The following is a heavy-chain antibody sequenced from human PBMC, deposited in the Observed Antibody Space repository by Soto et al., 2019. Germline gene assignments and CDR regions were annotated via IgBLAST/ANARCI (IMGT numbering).Heavy chain of an antibody. J-gene: IGHJ6*02. CDR2: INPNSGGT. Sequence: ASVKVSCKASGYTFTGYYMHWVRQAPGQGLEWMGWINPNSGGTNYAQKFQGWVTTTRDTSISTAYMELSRLRSDDTAVYYCARGGSSGAYYYYYYGMDVWGQGTTVTVSS. D-gene: IGHD6-19*01. CDR3: ARGGSSGAYYYYYYGMDV. V-gene: IGHV1-2*04. CDR1: GYTFTGYY.